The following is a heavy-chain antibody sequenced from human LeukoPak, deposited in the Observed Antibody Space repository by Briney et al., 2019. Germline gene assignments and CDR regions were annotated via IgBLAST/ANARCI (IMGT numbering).Heavy chain of an antibody. J-gene: IGHJ4*02. V-gene: IGHV1-69*05. D-gene: IGHD3-3*01. CDR1: GGTFSSYA. CDR3: ARGSGEGHYDFWSGPNY. CDR2: IIPIFGTA. Sequence: SVKVSCKASGGTFSSYAISWVRQAPGQGLEWMGGIIPIFGTANYAQKFQGRVTITTDESTSTAYMELSSLRSEDTAVYYCARGSGEGHYDFWSGPNYWGQGTLVTVSS.